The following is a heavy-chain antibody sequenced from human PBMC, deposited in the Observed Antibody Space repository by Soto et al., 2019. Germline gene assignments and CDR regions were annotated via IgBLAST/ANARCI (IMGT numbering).Heavy chain of an antibody. CDR2: INPNSGGT. CDR1: GSTLTGYS. Sequence: KKIGASVKVSCKASGSTLTGYSMHWVRQAPGQGLEWMGWINPNSGGTNYAQKFQGWVTMTRDTSISTAYMEVSRLRSDDTAVYYCAREVTPKARHYHGMDVWGQGTTVTVSS. CDR3: AREVTPKARHYHGMDV. J-gene: IGHJ6*02. V-gene: IGHV1-2*04.